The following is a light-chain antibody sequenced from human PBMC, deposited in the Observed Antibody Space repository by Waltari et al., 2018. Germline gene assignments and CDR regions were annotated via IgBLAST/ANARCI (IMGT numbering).Light chain of an antibody. CDR1: RSNIGDHS. CDR3: GSWDNSLGAHVL. Sequence: QSVLTQPPSVSAAPGQKVAISCSGARSNIGDHSVSCYQQVPGTAPRLLIYEDNKRPSGIPDRFSGSKSGTSATLAITGLQTGDEADYYCGSWDNSLGAHVLFGAGTKVTVL. CDR2: EDN. J-gene: IGLJ2*01. V-gene: IGLV1-51*02.